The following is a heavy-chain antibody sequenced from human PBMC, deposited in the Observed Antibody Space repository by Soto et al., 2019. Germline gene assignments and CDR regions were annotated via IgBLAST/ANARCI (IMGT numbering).Heavy chain of an antibody. CDR1: GFTFDDYG. J-gene: IGHJ6*02. V-gene: IGHV3-20*04. CDR2: INWNGGST. Sequence: PGGSLRLSCAASGFTFDDYGMSWVRQAPGKGLEWVSGINWNGGSTGYADSVKGRFTISRDNAKNSLYLQMNSLRAEDTALYYCARESRYYDILTGYDYYYGMDVWSQGTTVTVSS. D-gene: IGHD3-9*01. CDR3: ARESRYYDILTGYDYYYGMDV.